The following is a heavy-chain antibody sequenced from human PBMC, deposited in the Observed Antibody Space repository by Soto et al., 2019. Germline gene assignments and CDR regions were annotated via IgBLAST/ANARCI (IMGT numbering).Heavy chain of an antibody. V-gene: IGHV1-3*05. CDR1: GYTFTSYA. Sequence: QVQLVQSGAEEKKPGASVKVSCTASGYTFTSYAMHWVRQAPGQRLEWMGWINAGNGNTKYSQKFQGRVTITRDTSASTAYMELRSLRSEDTAVYYCARESYGGEFDYWGQGTLVTVSS. J-gene: IGHJ4*02. CDR2: INAGNGNT. CDR3: ARESYGGEFDY. D-gene: IGHD4-17*01.